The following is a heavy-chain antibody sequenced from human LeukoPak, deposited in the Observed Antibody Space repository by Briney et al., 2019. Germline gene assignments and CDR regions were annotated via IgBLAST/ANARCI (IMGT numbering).Heavy chain of an antibody. D-gene: IGHD6-19*01. Sequence: GGSLRLSCAASGFTFSSYSMNWVRQAPGKGLEWVSSISSSSSCIYYADSVKGRFTISRDNAKNSLYLQMNSLRAEDTAVYYCARDAYSSGWSNFDYWGQGTLVTVSS. CDR1: GFTFSSYS. CDR2: ISSSSSCI. J-gene: IGHJ4*02. V-gene: IGHV3-21*01. CDR3: ARDAYSSGWSNFDY.